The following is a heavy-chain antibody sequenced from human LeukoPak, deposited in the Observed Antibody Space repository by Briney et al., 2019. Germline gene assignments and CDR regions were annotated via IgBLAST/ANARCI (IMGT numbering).Heavy chain of an antibody. CDR3: AAFGLDAAIDS. CDR2: IKQDGSEK. D-gene: IGHD1-1*01. Sequence: GGALRLSCAASGFTFSGYWMSWGREPPGKGLEWGATIKQDGSEKTYVDSVEGRFTSSRDNAKNSLFLQMDSLRAEDNAVYYCAAFGLDAAIDSWGQGTMVTVSS. CDR1: GFTFSGYW. V-gene: IGHV3-7*01. J-gene: IGHJ5*01.